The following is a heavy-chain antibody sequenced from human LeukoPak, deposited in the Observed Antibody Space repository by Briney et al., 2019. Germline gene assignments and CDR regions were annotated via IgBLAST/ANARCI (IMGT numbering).Heavy chain of an antibody. J-gene: IGHJ4*02. CDR3: ARAPSNAHFDY. V-gene: IGHV3-30*04. CDR2: ISYDGINK. Sequence: PGGSLRLSCTASGFTFSSYAMHWVRQAPGKGLEWVAVISYDGINKNYADSVKGRFTISRDNSKNTLYLQMNSLRAEDTAVYYCARAPSNAHFDYWGQGTLVTVSS. D-gene: IGHD3-3*02. CDR1: GFTFSSYA.